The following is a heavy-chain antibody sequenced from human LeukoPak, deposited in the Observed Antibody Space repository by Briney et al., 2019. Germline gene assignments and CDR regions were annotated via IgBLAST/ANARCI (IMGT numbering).Heavy chain of an antibody. V-gene: IGHV4-34*01. CDR3: ARMPIVGATTFDY. CDR1: GGSFSGYY. J-gene: IGHJ4*02. Sequence: SETLSLTCAVYGGSFSGYYWSWIRQPPGKGLEWIGEINHSGSTNYNPSLKSRVTISVDTSKNQFSLKLSSVTAADTAVYYCARMPIVGATTFDYWGQGTLVTVSS. D-gene: IGHD1-26*01. CDR2: INHSGST.